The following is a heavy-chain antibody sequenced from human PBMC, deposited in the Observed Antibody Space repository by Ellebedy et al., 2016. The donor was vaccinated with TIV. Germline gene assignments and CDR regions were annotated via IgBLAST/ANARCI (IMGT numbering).Heavy chain of an antibody. V-gene: IGHV3-30*04. CDR2: MSSDETNE. CDR1: GFTFGTSA. CDR3: ARGLGSGSYLIDH. D-gene: IGHD3-10*01. J-gene: IGHJ4*02. Sequence: PGGSLRLSCAASGFTFGTSAMHWVRQGPGKGLGWVALMSSDETNEKYADSVKGRLTMSRDNSKNTVYLQMNNLRVEDTAVYYCARGLGSGSYLIDHWGQGTLVTVSS.